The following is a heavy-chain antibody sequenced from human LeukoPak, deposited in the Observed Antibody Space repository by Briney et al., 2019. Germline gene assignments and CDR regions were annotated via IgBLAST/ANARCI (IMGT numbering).Heavy chain of an antibody. CDR1: GGSISSYY. CDR3: ARLEGGIVVVVAD. J-gene: IGHJ4*02. V-gene: IGHV4-59*08. D-gene: IGHD2-15*01. CDR2: IYYSWST. Sequence: SETLSLTCTVSGGSISSYYWSWIRQPPGKGLEWIGYIYYSWSTNYNPSLKSRVTISVDTSKNQYSLKLSSVTAADAAVYYCARLEGGIVVVVADWGQGTLVTVSS.